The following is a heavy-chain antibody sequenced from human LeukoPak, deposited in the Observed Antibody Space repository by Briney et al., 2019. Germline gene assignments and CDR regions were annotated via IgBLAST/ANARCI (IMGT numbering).Heavy chain of an antibody. CDR1: GFTFSSYA. CDR2: ISGSGGSA. V-gene: IGHV3-23*01. CDR3: AKEGRPIRYFDY. J-gene: IGHJ4*02. Sequence: GGSLRLSCAASGFTFSSYAMSWVRQAPGKGLEWVSAISGSGGSAYYADSVKGRFTISRDNSKSTLYLQMNSLRAEDTAVYYCAKEGRPIRYFDYWGQGTLVTVSS. D-gene: IGHD3-3*02.